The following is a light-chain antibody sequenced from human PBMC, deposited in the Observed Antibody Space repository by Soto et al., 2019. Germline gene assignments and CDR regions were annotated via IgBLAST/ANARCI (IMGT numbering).Light chain of an antibody. Sequence: EVVMTQSPGTLSVSPGESVTLSCRASQGVGDALAWYQQKPGQTPRLLINDTSTRATAIPDRLSGSGSATEVTLTIISMQAEDCAAYYCLQRYYRAWTFGQGTKVDIK. CDR3: LQRYYRAWT. V-gene: IGKV3D-15*01. CDR1: QGVGDA. J-gene: IGKJ1*01. CDR2: DTS.